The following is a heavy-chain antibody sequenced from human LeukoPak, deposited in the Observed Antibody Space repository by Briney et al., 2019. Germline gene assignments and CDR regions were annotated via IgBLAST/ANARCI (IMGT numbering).Heavy chain of an antibody. D-gene: IGHD2-15*01. J-gene: IGHJ4*02. Sequence: PGGSLRLSCAASGITFSNYAMSWVRQAPGKGLEWVSAISGNGGRTYYADSVRGRFTISRDNSKSTLYLQMNRLGAEDSDLYYCAKYLSFNPVVFDYWGQGTLVTVSS. CDR1: GITFSNYA. V-gene: IGHV3-23*01. CDR3: AKYLSFNPVVFDY. CDR2: ISGNGGRT.